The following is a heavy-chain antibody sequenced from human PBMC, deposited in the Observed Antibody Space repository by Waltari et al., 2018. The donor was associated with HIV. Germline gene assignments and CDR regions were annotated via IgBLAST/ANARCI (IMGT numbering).Heavy chain of an antibody. Sequence: QVQLVQSGAEVKKPGSSVKVSCKASGDTFSSHGIHWVRQAPGQGLEWIGGIIPILGTPIYAQMFQDRVTITADESTTTAYMDLRSLRSEDTAVYYCVREGRSSTAWYYFDFWGQGTLVTVSS. D-gene: IGHD6-19*01. J-gene: IGHJ4*02. CDR2: IIPILGTP. CDR1: GDTFSSHG. V-gene: IGHV1-69*11. CDR3: VREGRSSTAWYYFDF.